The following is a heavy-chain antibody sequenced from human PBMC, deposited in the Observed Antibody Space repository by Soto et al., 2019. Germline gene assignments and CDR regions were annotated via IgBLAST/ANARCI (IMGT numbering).Heavy chain of an antibody. D-gene: IGHD3-3*01. CDR3: AGVSAIFGVAPI. Sequence: ASVKVCCKASGYTFASYGSRWVRQAPGQGLEWMGWISAYNGNTNYAQKFQGRVTITADKSTSTAYMELSSLRTEDTAVYYCAGVSAIFGVAPIWGKGTSAPGSS. J-gene: IGHJ6*04. CDR1: GYTFASYG. V-gene: IGHV1-18*01. CDR2: ISAYNGNT.